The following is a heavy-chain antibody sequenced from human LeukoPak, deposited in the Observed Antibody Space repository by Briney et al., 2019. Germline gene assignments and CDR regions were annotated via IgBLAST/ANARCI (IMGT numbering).Heavy chain of an antibody. Sequence: SGGSLRLSCAASGFTFDDYGVSWVRQAPGKGLEWVSGISWNSGSIGYADSVKGRFTISRDNAKNSLYLQMNSLRAEDTALYYCAKDSSSWYRAGWFDPWGQGTLVTVSS. CDR2: ISWNSGSI. J-gene: IGHJ5*02. V-gene: IGHV3-9*01. CDR3: AKDSSSWYRAGWFDP. D-gene: IGHD6-13*01. CDR1: GFTFDDYG.